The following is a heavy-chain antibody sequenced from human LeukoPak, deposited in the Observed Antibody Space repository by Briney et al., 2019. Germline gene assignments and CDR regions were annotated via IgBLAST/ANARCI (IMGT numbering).Heavy chain of an antibody. CDR2: IYTSGST. J-gene: IGHJ6*03. CDR3: ARDRTGRGYYYYYYYMDV. D-gene: IGHD3/OR15-3a*01. CDR1: GGSISSGSYY. V-gene: IGHV4-61*02. Sequence: PSETLSLTCTVSGGSISSGSYYWSWIRQPAGKGLEWIGRIYTSGSTNYNPSLKSRVTISVDTSKNQFSLKLSSVTAADTAVYYCARDRTGRGYYYYYYYMDVWGKGTTVTISS.